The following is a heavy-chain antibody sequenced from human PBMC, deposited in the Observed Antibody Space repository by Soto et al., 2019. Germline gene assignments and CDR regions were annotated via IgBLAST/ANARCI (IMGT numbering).Heavy chain of an antibody. Sequence: GGSLRLSCAASGFTFSSYAISWVRQAPGKGLEWVSAISGSGGSTYYADSVKGRFTISRDNSKNTLYLQMNSLRAEDAAVYYCAKLILAAYYFDYWGQGTLVTVSS. CDR2: ISGSGGST. V-gene: IGHV3-23*01. CDR1: GFTFSSYA. D-gene: IGHD2-21*01. J-gene: IGHJ4*02. CDR3: AKLILAAYYFDY.